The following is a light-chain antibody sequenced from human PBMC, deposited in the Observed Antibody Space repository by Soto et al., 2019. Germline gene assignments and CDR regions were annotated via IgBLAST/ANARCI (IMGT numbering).Light chain of an antibody. J-gene: IGKJ4*01. Sequence: ENVLTQSPGTLSLSPGERATLSCRASQSLSSSYLAWYQQKPGQAPRLRIYGASSRATGIPDRFSGSGSGTDFTLIISRLEPEDFAVYYCQQFATSPLTFGGGTKVEIK. CDR2: GAS. V-gene: IGKV3-20*01. CDR1: QSLSSSY. CDR3: QQFATSPLT.